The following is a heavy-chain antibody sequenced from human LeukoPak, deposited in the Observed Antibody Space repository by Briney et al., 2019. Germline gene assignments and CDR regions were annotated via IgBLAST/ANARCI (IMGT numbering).Heavy chain of an antibody. CDR3: AELGITMIGGV. V-gene: IGHV3-7*01. Sequence: GGSLRLSCAASEFTFGNYWMSWVRQVPGKGPEWVANIRQDGNEFYYVDSVKGRFTISRDNAKNSLYLQMNSLRAEDTAVYYCAELGITMIGGVWGKGTTVTISS. D-gene: IGHD3-10*02. J-gene: IGHJ6*04. CDR1: EFTFGNYW. CDR2: IRQDGNEF.